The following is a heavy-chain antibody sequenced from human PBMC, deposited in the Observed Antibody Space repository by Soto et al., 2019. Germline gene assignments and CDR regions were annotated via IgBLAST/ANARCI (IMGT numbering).Heavy chain of an antibody. CDR3: AHPRSGYSSGWYCNWFDP. Sequence: ASVKVSCKASGYTFTSYGISWVRQAPGQGLEGMGGISAYNGNTNYAQKPQGRVTMTTDTSTSTAYMELRSLRSDDTAVYYCAHPRSGYSSGWYCNWFDPWGQGTMVTVSS. J-gene: IGHJ5*02. V-gene: IGHV1-18*04. D-gene: IGHD6-19*01. CDR1: GYTFTSYG. CDR2: ISAYNGNT.